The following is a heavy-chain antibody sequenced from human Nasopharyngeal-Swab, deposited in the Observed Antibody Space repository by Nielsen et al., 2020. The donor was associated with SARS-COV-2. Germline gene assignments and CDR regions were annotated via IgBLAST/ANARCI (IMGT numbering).Heavy chain of an antibody. J-gene: IGHJ4*02. CDR3: ARVSRAISGDY. D-gene: IGHD1-20*01. CDR1: GFTFRNYC. CDR2: IKEDGSAK. V-gene: IGHV3-7*01. Sequence: ESLKLPCAYSGFTFRNYCFSCVRQAPFTGLDWVATIKEDGSAKYYVDSVKGRFTISRDNAEKSLYLEMNSLRAEDTAVYYCARVSRAISGDYWGQGTLVTVS.